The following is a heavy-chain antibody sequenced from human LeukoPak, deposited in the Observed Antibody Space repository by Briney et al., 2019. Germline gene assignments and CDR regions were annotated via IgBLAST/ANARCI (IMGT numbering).Heavy chain of an antibody. D-gene: IGHD4-23*01. CDR2: INHSGST. J-gene: IGHJ4*02. CDR1: GGSFSGYY. Sequence: SETLSLTCAVYGGSFSGYYWSWIRQPPGKGLEWIGEINHSGSTNYNPSLKSRVTISVDTSKNQFSLKLTSVTAADTAVYYCATLTTVVTAYYFDYWGQGTLVTVS. CDR3: ATLTTVVTAYYFDY. V-gene: IGHV4-34*01.